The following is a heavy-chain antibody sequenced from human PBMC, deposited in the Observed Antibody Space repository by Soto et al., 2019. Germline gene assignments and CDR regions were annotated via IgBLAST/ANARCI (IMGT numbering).Heavy chain of an antibody. V-gene: IGHV3-23*01. Sequence: GGSLRLSCAASGFTFSSYAMSWVRQAPGKGLEWVSAISGSGGSTYYADSVKGRFTISRDNSKNTLYLQMNSLRAEDTAVYYCASPLLGYCNGGSCYRIDYWGQGTLVTLSS. CDR1: GFTFSSYA. CDR2: ISGSGGST. CDR3: ASPLLGYCNGGSCYRIDY. J-gene: IGHJ4*02. D-gene: IGHD2-15*01.